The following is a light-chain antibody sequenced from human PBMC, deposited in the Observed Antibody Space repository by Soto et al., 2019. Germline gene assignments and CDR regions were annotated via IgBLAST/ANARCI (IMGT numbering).Light chain of an antibody. CDR2: AAS. J-gene: IGKJ1*01. CDR1: QGISKD. Sequence: DIQLTQSPSSLSASVGARVTITCRASQGISKDLVWYQQKPGKVPKLLIYAASTLQSGVPSRFSGSGSGTDFTLTISSLQPEDVATYYCQQYKGAPWRFGQGTKVEIK. CDR3: QQYKGAPWR. V-gene: IGKV1-27*01.